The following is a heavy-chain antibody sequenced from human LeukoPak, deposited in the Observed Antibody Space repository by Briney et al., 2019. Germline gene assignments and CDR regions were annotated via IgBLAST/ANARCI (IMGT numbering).Heavy chain of an antibody. CDR1: GFTVSSNY. CDR3: ARDLCSGGSCYSGAFDI. V-gene: IGHV3-66*01. D-gene: IGHD2-15*01. CDR2: IYSGGST. J-gene: IGHJ3*02. Sequence: SGGSLRLSCAASGFTVSSNYMSWVRQAPGKGLEWVSVIYSGGSTYYADSVKGRFTISRDNSKNTLYLQMNSLRAEDTAVYYCARDLCSGGSCYSGAFDIWGQGTMVTVSS.